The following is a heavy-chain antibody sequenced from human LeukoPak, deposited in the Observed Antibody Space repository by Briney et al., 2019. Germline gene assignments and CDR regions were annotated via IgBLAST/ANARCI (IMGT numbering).Heavy chain of an antibody. J-gene: IGHJ4*02. CDR2: INPNSGGT. V-gene: IGHV1-2*06. Sequence: GASVKVSCKASGYTFTSYYMHWVRQAPGQGLEWMGRINPNSGGTNYAQKFQGRVTMTRDTSISTAYMELSRLRSDDTAVYYCARARYDSSGYSFNYWGQGTPVTVSS. CDR1: GYTFTSYY. D-gene: IGHD3-22*01. CDR3: ARARYDSSGYSFNY.